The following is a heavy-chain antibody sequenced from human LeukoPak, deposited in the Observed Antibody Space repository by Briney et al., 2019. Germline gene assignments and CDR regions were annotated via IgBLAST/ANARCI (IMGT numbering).Heavy chain of an antibody. CDR2: ISAHNGNT. J-gene: IGHJ2*01. V-gene: IGHV1-18*01. CDR1: GYTFTTHG. Sequence: ASVKVSCKASGYTFTTHGIAWVRQAPGQGLEWMGWISAHNGNTNYAQSLQGRVTMSTDKSTNTAYMELRSLRSDDTAVYYCARDGYFDLWGRGTLVTVSS. CDR3: ARDGYFDL.